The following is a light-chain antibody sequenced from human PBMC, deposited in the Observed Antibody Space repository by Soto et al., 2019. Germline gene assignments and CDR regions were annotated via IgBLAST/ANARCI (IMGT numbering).Light chain of an antibody. CDR2: DVS. CDR1: SSDVGAYNY. V-gene: IGLV2-14*01. CDR3: SSYTTSSTVV. J-gene: IGLJ2*01. Sequence: QSVLTQPASVSGSPGQSITISCTGTSSDVGAYNYVSWYQQYPGKAPKLMIFDVSNRPSGVSNRFSGSKSGNTASLTISGLQAEDEADYHCSSYTTSSTVVFGGGTKFTVL.